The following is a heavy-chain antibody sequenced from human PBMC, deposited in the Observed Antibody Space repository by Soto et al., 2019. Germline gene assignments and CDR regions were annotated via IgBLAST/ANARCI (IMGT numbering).Heavy chain of an antibody. Sequence: EVQLVESGGGLVQPGGSLRLSCAASGFTFSSYEMNWVRQAPGKGLEWVSYISSSGSTIYYADSVKGRFTISRDNAKNSLYLKMNALRAEDRAVYNCARSYRGRPFASWGQGPLVTVSS. CDR2: ISSSGSTI. J-gene: IGHJ4*02. V-gene: IGHV3-48*03. CDR3: ARSYRGRPFAS. D-gene: IGHD1-26*01. CDR1: GFTFSSYE.